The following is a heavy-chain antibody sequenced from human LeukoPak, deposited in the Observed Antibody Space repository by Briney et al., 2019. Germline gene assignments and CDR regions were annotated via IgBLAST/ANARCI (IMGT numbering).Heavy chain of an antibody. CDR3: AKDLTIFGVVTDI. V-gene: IGHV3-23*01. J-gene: IGHJ4*02. CDR1: GFTFSSYA. D-gene: IGHD3-3*01. CDR2: TSGSGGST. Sequence: GGSLRLSCAASGFTFSSYAMSWGRQGPAQGLEWVSATSGSGGSTYYADSVQGRFTIYRDNSKDTLYLQMNSLRAEDTAVYYCAKDLTIFGVVTDIWRQGTLITVSS.